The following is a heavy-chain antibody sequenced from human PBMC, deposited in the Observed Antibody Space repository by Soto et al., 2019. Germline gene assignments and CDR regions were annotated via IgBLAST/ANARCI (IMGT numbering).Heavy chain of an antibody. CDR3: ARLGWELQSGRRYSDY. CDR2: ISPYTGKT. CDR1: GYTFSSNA. V-gene: IGHV1-18*04. J-gene: IGHJ4*02. D-gene: IGHD1-26*01. Sequence: QVQLVQSGAELKKPGASMKVSCKTSGYTFSSNALTWVRQAPGQGLEWMGWISPYTGKTVYAQKFQGRVTMTTDPSTSTAYMELRALRSDDTAVYYCARLGWELQSGRRYSDYWGQGTLITVSS.